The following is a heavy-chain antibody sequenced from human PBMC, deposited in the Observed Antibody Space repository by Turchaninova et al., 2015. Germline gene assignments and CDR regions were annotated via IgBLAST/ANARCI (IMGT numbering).Heavy chain of an antibody. D-gene: IGHD3-22*01. CDR2: ISGSGGST. V-gene: IGHV3-23*04. J-gene: IGHJ1*01. Sequence: EVQLVESGGGLVQTGGSLRLSCEASGFPFSSYAMRWVRPAPGRGLGWVSAISGSGGSTYYADSVKGRFTISRDNSKNTLYLQMNSLRAEDTAVYYCAKDLAMIVVVKGYFQHWGQGTLVTVSS. CDR1: GFPFSSYA. CDR3: AKDLAMIVVVKGYFQH.